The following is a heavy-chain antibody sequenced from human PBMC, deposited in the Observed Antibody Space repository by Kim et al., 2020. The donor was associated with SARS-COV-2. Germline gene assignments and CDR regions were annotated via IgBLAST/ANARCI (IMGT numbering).Heavy chain of an antibody. D-gene: IGHD6-19*01. V-gene: IGHV1-69*06. CDR3: ASGMAVATNY. Sequence: TAHYAQKFQGRVTIIADKSTNTAYMELNSLRSEDTAVYYCASGMAVATNYWGQGTLVTVSS. J-gene: IGHJ4*02. CDR2: TA.